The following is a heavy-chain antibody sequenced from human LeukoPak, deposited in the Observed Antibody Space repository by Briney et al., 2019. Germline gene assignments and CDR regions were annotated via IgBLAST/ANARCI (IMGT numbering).Heavy chain of an antibody. CDR2: MNPSSGNT. Sequence: ASVKVSCQASGYNFIDYDINWGRQAPGQGPEWMGWMNPSSGNTGYAQRFKGRVSMTRDTSINIAYMELTRLGSDDTAVYYCARGISGYSYGYGDNWGRGTLVTVPS. CDR3: ARGISGYSYGYGDN. D-gene: IGHD5-18*01. CDR1: GYNFIDYD. V-gene: IGHV1-8*01. J-gene: IGHJ4*02.